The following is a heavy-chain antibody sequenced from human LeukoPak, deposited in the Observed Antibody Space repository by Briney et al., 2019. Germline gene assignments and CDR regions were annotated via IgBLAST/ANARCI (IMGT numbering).Heavy chain of an antibody. D-gene: IGHD2-2*01. CDR2: ISSSGSTI. CDR3: ARIGTSWGQLPRPHFDY. J-gene: IGHJ4*02. CDR1: GFTFSDYY. Sequence: SGGSLRLSCAASGFTFSDYYMSRIRQAPGKGLEWVSYISSSGSTIYYADSVKGRFTISRDNAKNSLYLQMNSLRAEDTAVYYCARIGTSWGQLPRPHFDYWGQGTLVTVSS. V-gene: IGHV3-11*01.